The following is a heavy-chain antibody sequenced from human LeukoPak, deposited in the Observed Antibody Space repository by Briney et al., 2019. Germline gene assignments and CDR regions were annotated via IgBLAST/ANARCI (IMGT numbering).Heavy chain of an antibody. J-gene: IGHJ4*02. CDR1: GXIFSSYE. D-gene: IGHD1-1*01. CDR2: ISSSGSII. CDR3: ARERGVGTAADY. Sequence: GGSLRLSCAASGXIFSSYEVNWVRQAPGKGLEWISYISSSGSIIYADSVKGRFTISRDNAKNSLYLQMNSLRAEDTAVYYCARERGVGTAADYWGQGTLVTVSS. V-gene: IGHV3-48*03.